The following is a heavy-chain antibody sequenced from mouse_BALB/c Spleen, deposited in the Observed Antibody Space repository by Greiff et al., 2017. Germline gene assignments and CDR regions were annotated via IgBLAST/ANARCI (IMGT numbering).Heavy chain of an antibody. CDR2: ISSGGSYT. CDR1: GFTFSSYA. CDR3: ARGWDGDYFDY. J-gene: IGHJ2*01. D-gene: IGHD1-1*02. V-gene: IGHV5-9-3*01. Sequence: EVQGVESGGGLVKPGGSLKLSCAASGFTFSSYAMSWVRQTPEKRLEWVATISSGGSYTYYPDSVKGRFTISRDNAKNTLYLQMSSLRSEDTAMYYCARGWDGDYFDYWGQGTTLTVSS.